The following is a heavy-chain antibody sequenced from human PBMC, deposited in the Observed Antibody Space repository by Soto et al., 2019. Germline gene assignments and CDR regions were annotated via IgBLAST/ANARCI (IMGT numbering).Heavy chain of an antibody. CDR1: GYTFTSYA. V-gene: IGHV1-3*01. J-gene: IGHJ5*02. CDR3: ARERSIGVVPAAINGWLDP. CDR2: INAGNGNT. Sequence: ASVKVSCKASGYTFTSYAMHWVRQAPGQRLEWMGWINAGNGNTKYSQKFQGRVTITRDTSASTAYMELSSLRSEDTAVYYCARERSIGVVPAAINGWLDPWGQGTLVTVSS. D-gene: IGHD2-2*01.